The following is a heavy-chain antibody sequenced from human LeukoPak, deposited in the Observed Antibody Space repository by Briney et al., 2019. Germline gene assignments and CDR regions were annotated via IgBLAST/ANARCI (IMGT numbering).Heavy chain of an antibody. V-gene: IGHV1-69*04. Sequence: LVKVSCKASGGTFSSYAISWVRQAPGQGLEWMGRIIPILGIANHAQKFQGRVTITADKSTSTAYMELSSLRSEDTAVYYCATLKAHYDFWSGYDYYGMDVWGQGTTVTVSS. D-gene: IGHD3-3*01. CDR1: GGTFSSYA. CDR2: IIPILGIA. J-gene: IGHJ6*02. CDR3: ATLKAHYDFWSGYDYYGMDV.